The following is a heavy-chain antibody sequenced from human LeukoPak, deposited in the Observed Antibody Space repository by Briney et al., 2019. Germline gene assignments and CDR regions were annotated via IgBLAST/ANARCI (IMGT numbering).Heavy chain of an antibody. CDR1: GGSISSSNW. CDR3: AREDGSKGSYLYYFDY. CDR2: IYHSGST. D-gene: IGHD1-26*01. Sequence: SETLSLTCAVSGGSISSSNWWSWVRQPPGKGLEWIGEIYHSGSTNYNPSLKSRVTISVDKSKNQFSLKLNSVTPEDTAVYYCAREDGSKGSYLYYFDYWGQGTLVTVSS. V-gene: IGHV4-4*02. J-gene: IGHJ4*02.